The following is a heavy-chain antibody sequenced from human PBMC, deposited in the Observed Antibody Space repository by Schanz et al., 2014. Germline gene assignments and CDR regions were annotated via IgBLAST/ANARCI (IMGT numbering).Heavy chain of an antibody. Sequence: QVQLVQSGAEVKKPGASMKVSCKASGYTFINSDINWVRQAPGQGLEWMGRISPSSGGTNYAQNFQGRVTMTKDTSINTVYMELSTLTSDDTAVYYCARESVSRTRLFDPWGQGTLVTVSS. CDR3: ARESVSRTRLFDP. CDR2: ISPSSGGT. D-gene: IGHD3-3*01. V-gene: IGHV1-2*06. CDR1: GYTFINSD. J-gene: IGHJ5*02.